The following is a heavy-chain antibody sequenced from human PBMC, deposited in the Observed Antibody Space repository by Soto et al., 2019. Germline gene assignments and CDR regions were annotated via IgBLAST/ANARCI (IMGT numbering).Heavy chain of an antibody. Sequence: PSETLSLTCTVSGGSTSGYYWSWIRQFPGQGLEWIGYIYYSGSTNYNPSLKSRVTISVDKSKNQFSLKLSSVTAGATAVYCCARVQSGSYALYYLDYWGQGTLVTVSA. CDR2: IYYSGST. D-gene: IGHD1-26*01. CDR1: GGSTSGYY. V-gene: IGHV4-59*01. J-gene: IGHJ4*02. CDR3: ARVQSGSYALYYLDY.